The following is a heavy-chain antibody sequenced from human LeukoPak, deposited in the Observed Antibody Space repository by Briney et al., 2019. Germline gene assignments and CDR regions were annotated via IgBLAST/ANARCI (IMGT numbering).Heavy chain of an antibody. CDR2: ISSSGSTI. D-gene: IGHD3-22*01. J-gene: IGHJ4*02. CDR1: GFTFSDYY. Sequence: PGGSLRLSCAASGFTFSDYYMSWIRQAPGKGLEWVSYISSSGSTIYYADSVKGRFTISRDNAKNSLYLQMNSLRAKDTAVYYCARDMIVVYHYFDYWGQGTLVTVSS. CDR3: ARDMIVVYHYFDY. V-gene: IGHV3-11*04.